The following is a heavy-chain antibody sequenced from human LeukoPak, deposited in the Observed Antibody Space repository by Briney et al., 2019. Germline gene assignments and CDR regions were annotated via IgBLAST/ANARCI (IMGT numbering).Heavy chain of an antibody. D-gene: IGHD2-2*01. V-gene: IGHV3-23*01. Sequence: GGSLRLSCAASGFTFSSYAMSWVRQAPGKGLEWVSAISGSGGSTYYADSVKGRFTISRDNSKNTLYLQMNSLRAEDTAVYYCAKLPILYCSSTSCYLWGQGTLATVSS. CDR1: GFTFSSYA. J-gene: IGHJ4*02. CDR3: AKLPILYCSSTSCYL. CDR2: ISGSGGST.